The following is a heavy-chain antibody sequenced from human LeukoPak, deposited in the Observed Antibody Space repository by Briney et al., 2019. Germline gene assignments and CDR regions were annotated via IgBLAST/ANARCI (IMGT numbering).Heavy chain of an antibody. CDR2: IIPILGIA. CDR3: ARAITIFGVVITFGYFDY. J-gene: IGHJ4*02. Sequence: SVKVSCKASGGTFSSYAISWVRQAPGHGHEWMGRIIPILGIAIYEQKFQGRVTITTDKSTSTAYMEPSSLRSEDTAVYYCARAITIFGVVITFGYFDYWGQGTLVTVSS. V-gene: IGHV1-69*04. D-gene: IGHD3-3*01. CDR1: GGTFSSYA.